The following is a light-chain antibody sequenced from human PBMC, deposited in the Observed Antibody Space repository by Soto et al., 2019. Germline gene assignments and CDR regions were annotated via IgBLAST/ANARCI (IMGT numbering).Light chain of an antibody. CDR3: SSYTSSSTGV. J-gene: IGLJ2*01. CDR2: DVS. Sequence: QSALTQPASVSGSPGQSITISCTGTSSDVGGYNYVSWYQQHPGKAPKLMIYDVSTRPSGVSNRFSGSKSGNTASLTISGLQAGDEADYYCSSYTSSSTGVFGGGTKLTVL. V-gene: IGLV2-14*01. CDR1: SSDVGGYNY.